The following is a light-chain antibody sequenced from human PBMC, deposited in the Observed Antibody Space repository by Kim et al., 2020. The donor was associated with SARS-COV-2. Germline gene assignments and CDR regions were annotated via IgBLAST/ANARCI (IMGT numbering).Light chain of an antibody. J-gene: IGKJ5*01. Sequence: ASGGDRVTITCGARQSIGGWLAWYQKKPGKAPNLLIYDASSVESGVPSRFSGSGSGTEFTLTISSLQPDDSATYYCQHHSTYPITFGQGTQVEIK. V-gene: IGKV1-5*01. CDR3: QHHSTYPIT. CDR2: DAS. CDR1: QSIGGW.